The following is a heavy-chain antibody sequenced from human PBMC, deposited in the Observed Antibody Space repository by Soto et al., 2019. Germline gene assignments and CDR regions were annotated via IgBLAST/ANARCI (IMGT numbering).Heavy chain of an antibody. CDR3: ARGPYGSGSPIAPYYFDY. V-gene: IGHV3-13*01. D-gene: IGHD3-10*01. Sequence: EVQLVESGGGLVQPGGSLRLSCAASGFTFSSYDMHWVRQATGKGLEWVSAIGTAGDTYYPGYVKGRFTISRENAKHSLYLQMNSLRAGDTAVYYCARGPYGSGSPIAPYYFDYWGQGTLVTVSS. CDR2: IGTAGDT. J-gene: IGHJ4*02. CDR1: GFTFSSYD.